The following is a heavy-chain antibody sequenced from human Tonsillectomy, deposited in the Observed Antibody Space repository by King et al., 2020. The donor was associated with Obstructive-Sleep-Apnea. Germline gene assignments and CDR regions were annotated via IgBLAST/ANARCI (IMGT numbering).Heavy chain of an antibody. CDR2: IRSKPFGGTT. D-gene: IGHD3-3*01. CDR1: GFTFGDYA. CDR3: SRDDYYDFWSGYHPHGLDV. Sequence: VQLVESGGGLIQPGRSVRLSCTASGFTFGDYAMSWFRQAPGKGLEWVGFIRSKPFGGTTEYAASVKGRFTISREDSKSIAYLQMKSLKTEDTAVYYCSRDDYYDFWSGYHPHGLDVWGQGTTVTVSS. V-gene: IGHV3-49*03. J-gene: IGHJ6*02.